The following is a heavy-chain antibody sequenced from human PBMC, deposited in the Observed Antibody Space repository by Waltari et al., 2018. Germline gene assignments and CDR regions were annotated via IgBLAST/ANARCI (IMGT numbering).Heavy chain of an antibody. CDR1: GGTLSRYA. V-gene: IGHV1-69*13. Sequence: QVQLVQSGAEVKKRGCSVKVYCKASGGTLSRYAISLVPQAPGQGLEWMGRIIPIFGTANYAQKFQGRVTITADKSTSTAYMELSSLRSEDTAVYYCASGSFELELPFDYWGQGTLVTVSS. D-gene: IGHD1-7*01. J-gene: IGHJ4*02. CDR2: IIPIFGTA. CDR3: ASGSFELELPFDY.